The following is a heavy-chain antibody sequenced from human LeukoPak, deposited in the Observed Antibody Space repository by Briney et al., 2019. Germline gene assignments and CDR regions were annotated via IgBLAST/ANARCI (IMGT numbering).Heavy chain of an antibody. V-gene: IGHV4-34*01. CDR1: GGSFSGYY. D-gene: IGHD2-15*01. Sequence: PSETLSLTCAVYGGSFSGYYWSWIRQPPGKGLEWIGEINHSGSTNYNPSLKSRVTISVDTSKNQFSLKLSSVTAADTAVYYCARGRYCSGGSCYSYDYYYMDVWGKGTTVTVSS. J-gene: IGHJ6*03. CDR2: INHSGST. CDR3: ARGRYCSGGSCYSYDYYYMDV.